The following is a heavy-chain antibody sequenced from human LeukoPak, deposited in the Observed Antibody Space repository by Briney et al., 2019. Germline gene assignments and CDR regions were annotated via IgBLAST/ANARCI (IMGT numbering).Heavy chain of an antibody. CDR3: ASEHSGYNYFDY. CDR2: IYYSGST. Sequence: SETLSLTCTVSGGSISSYYWIWIRQPPGKGLEWIGYIYYSGSTNYNPSLKSRVTISVDTSKNQFSLKLSSVTAADTAVYYCASEHSGYNYFDYWGQGTLVTVSS. CDR1: GGSISSYY. J-gene: IGHJ4*02. D-gene: IGHD3-22*01. V-gene: IGHV4-59*01.